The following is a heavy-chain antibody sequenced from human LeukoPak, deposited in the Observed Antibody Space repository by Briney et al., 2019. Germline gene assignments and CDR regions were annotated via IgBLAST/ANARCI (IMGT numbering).Heavy chain of an antibody. V-gene: IGHV3-33*01. D-gene: IGHD3-10*01. CDR1: GFTFSSYG. CDR3: ARERITMVRGGTPVGMDV. CDR2: IWYDGSNK. J-gene: IGHJ6*02. Sequence: GRSLRLSCAASGFTFSSYGMHWVRQAPGKGLEWVAVIWYDGSNKYYADSVKGRFTISRDDSKNTLYLQMNSLRAEDTAVYYCARERITMVRGGTPVGMDVWGQGTTVTVSS.